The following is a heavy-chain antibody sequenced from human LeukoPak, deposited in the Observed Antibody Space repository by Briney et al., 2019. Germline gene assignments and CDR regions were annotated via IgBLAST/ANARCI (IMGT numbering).Heavy chain of an antibody. CDR1: GGTFSSYA. V-gene: IGHV1-69*13. D-gene: IGHD3-22*01. Sequence: GASVKVSCKASGGTFSSYAISWVRQAPGQGLEWMGGIIPIFGTANYAQKFQGRVTITADESTSTAYMELSSLRSEDTAVYYCASAYYYDSSGPLLYYLDYWGQGTLVTVSS. J-gene: IGHJ4*02. CDR3: ASAYYYDSSGPLLYYLDY. CDR2: IIPIFGTA.